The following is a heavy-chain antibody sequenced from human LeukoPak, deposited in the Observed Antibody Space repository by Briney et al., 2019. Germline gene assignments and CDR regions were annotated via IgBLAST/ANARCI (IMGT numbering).Heavy chain of an antibody. V-gene: IGHV1-2*02. CDR3: ARDPPPYYDFWSGYLSHNWFDP. D-gene: IGHD3-3*01. Sequence: GASVKVSCKASGYTFTGYYMHWVRQAPGQGLEWMGWINPNSGGTNYAQKFQGRVTMTRDTSISTAYMELSRLRSDDTAVYYCARDPPPYYDFWSGYLSHNWFDPWGQGTLVTVSS. CDR2: INPNSGGT. CDR1: GYTFTGYY. J-gene: IGHJ5*02.